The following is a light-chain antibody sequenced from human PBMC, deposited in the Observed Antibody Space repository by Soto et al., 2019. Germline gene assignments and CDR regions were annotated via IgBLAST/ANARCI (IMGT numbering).Light chain of an antibody. V-gene: IGLV1-51*01. J-gene: IGLJ1*01. CDR3: GSWDSSLSAYV. Sequence: QSVLTQPPSVSAAPGQKVTISCSGSSSNIGGNSVSWYQQPPGTAPKLLIYDDNKRPSGIPDRFSGSKSGTSATLGITGFQNGDEADYYCGSWDSSLSAYVLGTGNKVTVL. CDR1: SSNIGGNS. CDR2: DDN.